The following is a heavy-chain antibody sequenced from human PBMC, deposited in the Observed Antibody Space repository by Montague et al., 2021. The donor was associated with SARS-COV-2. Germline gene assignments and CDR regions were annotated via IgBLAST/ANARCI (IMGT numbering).Heavy chain of an antibody. Sequence: SLRLSCAASGFTFSSYGMHWVRQAPGKGLEWVSSISSSSYIYYAXXVKGRFTISRDNAKNSLYLQMNSLRAEDTAVYYCARDPHITIFGVVRDYYYYYYMDVWGKGTTVTVSS. V-gene: IGHV3-21*01. J-gene: IGHJ6*03. CDR1: GFTFSSYG. CDR2: ISSSSYI. D-gene: IGHD3-3*01. CDR3: ARDPHITIFGVVRDYYYYYYMDV.